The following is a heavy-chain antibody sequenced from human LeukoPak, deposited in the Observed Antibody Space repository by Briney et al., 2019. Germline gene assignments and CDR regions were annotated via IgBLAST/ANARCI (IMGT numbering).Heavy chain of an antibody. J-gene: IGHJ4*02. D-gene: IGHD2-2*01. CDR3: XXXXRCCYPYYLDY. CDR1: GGSFSGYY. Sequence: LKPSETLSLTCAVYGGSFSGYYWSWIRQPPGKGLEWIGEINHSGSTNYNPSLKSRVTISVDTSKNQFSLKLSSVTAADTAVYYCXXXXRCCYPYYLDYWGQGTLVXVSS. CDR2: INHSGST. V-gene: IGHV4-34*01.